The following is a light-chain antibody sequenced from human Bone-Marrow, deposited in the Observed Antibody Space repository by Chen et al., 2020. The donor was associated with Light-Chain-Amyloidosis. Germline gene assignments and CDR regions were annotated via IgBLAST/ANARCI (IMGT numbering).Light chain of an antibody. V-gene: IGLV2-11*01. CDR1: SRDVGGYDS. CDR2: DVS. CDR3: CSYAGIYWV. J-gene: IGLJ3*02. Sequence: QSALTQPRSVSGSPGQSVTISCTGNSRDVGGYDSFSWYQQYPGKAPKLMISDVSKRPSGVPDRFSASKSGNTASLTISGLQAEDEADYYCCSYAGIYWVFGGGTKLTVL.